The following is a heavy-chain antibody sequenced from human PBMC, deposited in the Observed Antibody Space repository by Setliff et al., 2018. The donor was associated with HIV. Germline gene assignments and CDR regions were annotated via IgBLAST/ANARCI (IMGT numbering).Heavy chain of an antibody. J-gene: IGHJ4*02. D-gene: IGHD3-3*01. V-gene: IGHV4-59*08. CDR3: VRGGGEHYDFLRGHYTPWGDF. CDR1: GASITTHW. CDR2: IDYSGSA. Sequence: SETLSLTCTVSGASITTHWWSWLRQYPGKGLEWIGYIDYSGSAFYNPSLQSRVTVSVDTSKNQFSLKLTSVTAADTAVYYCVRGGGEHYDFLRGHYTPWGDFWGQGTLVTVSS.